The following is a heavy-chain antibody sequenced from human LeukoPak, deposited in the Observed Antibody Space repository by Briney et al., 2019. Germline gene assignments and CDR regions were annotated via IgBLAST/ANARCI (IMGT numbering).Heavy chain of an antibody. CDR1: GYTFTSYD. V-gene: IGHV1-8*01. J-gene: IGHJ4*02. Sequence: GASVKVSCKASGYTFTSYDINWVRQATGQGLEWMGWMNPNSGNTGYAQKFQGRVTMTRNTSIGTAYMELSSLRSEDTAVYYCARALGYCSGGSCHRYYFDYWGQGTLVTISS. CDR2: MNPNSGNT. CDR3: ARALGYCSGGSCHRYYFDY. D-gene: IGHD2-15*01.